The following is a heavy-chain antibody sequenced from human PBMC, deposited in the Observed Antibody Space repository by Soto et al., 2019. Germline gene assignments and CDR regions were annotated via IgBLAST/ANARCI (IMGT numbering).Heavy chain of an antibody. CDR3: ARHNYGSGSTYFDY. CDR1: GGSISSYY. CDR2: IYYTGTT. J-gene: IGHJ4*02. D-gene: IGHD3-10*01. V-gene: IGHV4-59*08. Sequence: PSETLSLTCTVSGGSISSYYWSWFRQPPGKGLEWIGYIYYTGTTNYYPSLKSRATISVDTSRNQFSLNLSSMTAADTAVYYCARHNYGSGSTYFDYWGQGTLVTVSS.